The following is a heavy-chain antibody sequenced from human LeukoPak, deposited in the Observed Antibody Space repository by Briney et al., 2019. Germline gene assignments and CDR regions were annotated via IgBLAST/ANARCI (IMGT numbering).Heavy chain of an antibody. CDR2: IKQDGSEK. V-gene: IGHV3-7*01. J-gene: IGHJ4*02. D-gene: IGHD3-3*01. CDR3: ARHNFYRFDY. Sequence: GGSLRLSCAASGFTFSIYWMNWVRQAPGKGLEWVADIKQDGSEKYYVDSVKGRFTISRDNAKNSLYLQMNSLGDEDTAVYYCARHNFYRFDYWGQGTLVTVSS. CDR1: GFTFSIYW.